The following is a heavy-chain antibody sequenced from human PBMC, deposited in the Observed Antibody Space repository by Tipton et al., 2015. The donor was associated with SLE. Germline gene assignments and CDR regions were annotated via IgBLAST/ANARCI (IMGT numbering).Heavy chain of an antibody. V-gene: IGHV4-31*03. Sequence: LRLSCTVSGGSISSGGYYWSWIRQSPGKGLEWIGYISYSGSIYYNPSLQGRGSISVDTSKNQFSLTLSSVTAADTALYYCARHRAAEMATPYFDYWGQGILVTVSS. D-gene: IGHD5-24*01. CDR3: ARHRAAEMATPYFDY. CDR2: ISYSGSI. CDR1: GGSISSGGYY. J-gene: IGHJ4*02.